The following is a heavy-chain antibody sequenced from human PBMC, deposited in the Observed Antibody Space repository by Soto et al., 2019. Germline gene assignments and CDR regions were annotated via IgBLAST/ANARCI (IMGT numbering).Heavy chain of an antibody. J-gene: IGHJ4*02. Sequence: PGGSLRLSCAASGFTFSVDAMSWVRQAPGKGLEWVSAISGSGGSTYYADSVKGRFTISRDNAKNTLYLQMNSLRAEDTAVYYCAKVKYYDNFTGYFLYGHYYLDFWGQGTLVTVSS. CDR3: AKVKYYDNFTGYFLYGHYYLDF. V-gene: IGHV3-23*01. CDR2: ISGSGGST. D-gene: IGHD3-9*01. CDR1: GFTFSVDA.